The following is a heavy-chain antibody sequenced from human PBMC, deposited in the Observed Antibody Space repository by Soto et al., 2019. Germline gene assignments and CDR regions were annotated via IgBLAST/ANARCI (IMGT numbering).Heavy chain of an antibody. Sequence: QITLKESGPPLVKPTQTLTLTCTFSGFSLSTSGVGVGWIRQPPGKALEWLALIYWDDDKRYSPSLKSRLTNTKDTSKNQVVLTTTNMDPVDTATYYCAHSGIVRLDWNFAGWGWFDPWGQGTLVTVSS. CDR3: AHSGIVRLDWNFAGWGWFDP. D-gene: IGHD1-7*01. CDR2: IYWDDDK. J-gene: IGHJ5*02. V-gene: IGHV2-5*02. CDR1: GFSLSTSGVG.